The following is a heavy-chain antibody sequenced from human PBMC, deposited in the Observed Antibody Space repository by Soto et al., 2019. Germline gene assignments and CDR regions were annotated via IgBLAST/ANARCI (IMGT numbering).Heavy chain of an antibody. D-gene: IGHD6-13*01. V-gene: IGHV4-34*01. Sequence: SETLSLTCAVYGGSFSGYYWSWIRQPPGKGLEWIGEINHSGSTNYNPSLKSRVTISVDTSKNQFSLKLSSVTAADTAVYYCARASENPGAGIAAAGNGFDPWGQGTQVTVSS. CDR1: GGSFSGYY. CDR2: INHSGST. CDR3: ARASENPGAGIAAAGNGFDP. J-gene: IGHJ5*02.